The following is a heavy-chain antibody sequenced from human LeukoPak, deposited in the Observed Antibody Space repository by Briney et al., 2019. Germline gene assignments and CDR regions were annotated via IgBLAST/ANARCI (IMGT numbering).Heavy chain of an antibody. Sequence: GGSLRLSCAASGFTFSSYAMSWVRQAPGKGLVWVSRINDDGSTTAYADSVKGRFTISRDNAKNTLYLQMNSLRAEDTAVYYCARDSFVTISGGWNWFDPWGQGTLVTVSS. D-gene: IGHD3-3*01. V-gene: IGHV3-74*01. J-gene: IGHJ5*02. CDR2: INDDGSTT. CDR1: GFTFSSYA. CDR3: ARDSFVTISGGWNWFDP.